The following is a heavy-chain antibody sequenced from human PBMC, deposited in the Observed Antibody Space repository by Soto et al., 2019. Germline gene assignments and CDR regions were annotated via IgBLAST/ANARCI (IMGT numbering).Heavy chain of an antibody. J-gene: IGHJ4*02. CDR2: IRSKAYGGTT. CDR1: GFTLGDYA. V-gene: IGHV3-49*03. D-gene: IGHD2-2*01. Sequence: EEQLAESGGGLVQPGRSLRLSCTAAGFTLGDYAVSWIRQAPGKGLEWVGFIRSKAYGGTTEYAASVKGRFTISRDDSKSIDYLQMNSLKTEDTAVYYCTRDLRYCSRSTCYAPDYWGQGTLVTVSS. CDR3: TRDLRYCSRSTCYAPDY.